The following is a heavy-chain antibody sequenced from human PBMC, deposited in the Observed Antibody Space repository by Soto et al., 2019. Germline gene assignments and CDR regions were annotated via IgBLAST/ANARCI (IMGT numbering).Heavy chain of an antibody. CDR3: GKEGYYYGAGSQSDPSGMDV. CDR2: ISYDGTNK. J-gene: IGHJ6*02. V-gene: IGHV3-30*18. D-gene: IGHD3-10*01. Sequence: QVQLVESGGGVVQPGRSLRLSCAASGFAFSSYGMHWVRQAPGKGLEWVAVISYDGTNKYYADSVKGRFTISRDKSKNALYLQMNILRAEDTAVYYCGKEGYYYGAGSQSDPSGMDVGGQGTTVAVSS. CDR1: GFAFSSYG.